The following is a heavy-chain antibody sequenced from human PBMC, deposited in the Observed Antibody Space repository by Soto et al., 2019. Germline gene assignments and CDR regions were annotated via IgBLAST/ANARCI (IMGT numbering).Heavy chain of an antibody. V-gene: IGHV4-34*01. CDR3: ARGFLGVVAATPYFDY. J-gene: IGHJ4*02. D-gene: IGHD2-15*01. Sequence: QVQLQQWGAGLLKPSETLSLTCAVYGGSFSGYYWSWIRQPPGKGLEWIGEINHSGSTNYNPSLKSRVTISVDTSKNQFSLKLSSVTAADTAVYYCARGFLGVVAATPYFDYWGQGTLVTVSS. CDR2: INHSGST. CDR1: GGSFSGYY.